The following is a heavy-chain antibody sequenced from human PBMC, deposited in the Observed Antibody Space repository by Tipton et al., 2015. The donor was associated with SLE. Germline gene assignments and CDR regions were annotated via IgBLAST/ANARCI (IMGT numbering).Heavy chain of an antibody. Sequence: TLSLTCSVSGASISRHYWTWIRQPPGKGLEWIGYISENGGTNYNPPLKSRVTISVDTAKNQFSLKRSSVTAADTGVYYCARDWKGTWDYWGQGTLVTVSS. V-gene: IGHV4-59*11. CDR1: GASISRHY. CDR3: ARDWKGTWDY. J-gene: IGHJ4*02. D-gene: IGHD1-14*01. CDR2: ISENGGT.